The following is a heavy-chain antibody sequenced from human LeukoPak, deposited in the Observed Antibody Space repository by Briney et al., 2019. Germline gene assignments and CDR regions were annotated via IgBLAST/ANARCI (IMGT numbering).Heavy chain of an antibody. CDR2: INTYNGNT. J-gene: IGHJ6*03. V-gene: IGHV1-18*01. D-gene: IGHD3-10*01. CDR3: ARDNFMVRGVYYYYMDV. CDR1: GYTFTSYG. Sequence: ASVKVSCMASGYTFTSYGISWVRQAPGQGLEWMGWINTYNGNTNYAQKLQGRVTMTTDTSTSTAYMELRSLRSDDTAVYYCARDNFMVRGVYYYYMDVWGKGTTVTVSS.